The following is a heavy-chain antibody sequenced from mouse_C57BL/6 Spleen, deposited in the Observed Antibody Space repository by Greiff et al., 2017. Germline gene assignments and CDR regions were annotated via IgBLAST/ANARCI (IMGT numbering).Heavy chain of an antibody. V-gene: IGHV1-53*01. D-gene: IGHD1-1*01. Sequence: QVQLQQPGTELVKPGASVKLSCKASGYTFTSYWMHWVKQRPGQGLEWIGNINPSNGGTNYNEKFKSKATLTVDKSSSTAYMQLSSLTSEDSAVXYCARAVYGSSPFYYAMDYWGQGTSVTVAS. CDR1: GYTFTSYW. CDR3: ARAVYGSSPFYYAMDY. J-gene: IGHJ4*01. CDR2: INPSNGGT.